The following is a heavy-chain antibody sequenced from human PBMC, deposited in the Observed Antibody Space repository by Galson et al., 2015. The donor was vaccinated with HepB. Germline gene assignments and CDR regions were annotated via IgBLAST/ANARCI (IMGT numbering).Heavy chain of an antibody. CDR2: ISSSERYS. CDR1: GFSLSDHY. CDR3: TRDLLGFGLDV. J-gene: IGHJ6*02. D-gene: IGHD3-16*01. V-gene: IGHV3-11*06. Sequence: SLRLSCAVSGFSLSDHYMSWIRQAPGKGLEWVSYISSSERYSNYADSVKGRFTISRDIAKNSLYLQMDSLRVEDTAVYYCTRDLLGFGLDVWGHGTTVTVSS.